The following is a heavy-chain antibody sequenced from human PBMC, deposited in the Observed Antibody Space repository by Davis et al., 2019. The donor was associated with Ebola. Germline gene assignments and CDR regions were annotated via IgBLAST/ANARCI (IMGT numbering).Heavy chain of an antibody. CDR2: IYYSGSTNSGST. CDR3: GSSGRTYYNGRRDY. D-gene: IGHD3-10*01. J-gene: IGHJ4*02. V-gene: IGHV4-59*12. Sequence: SETLSLTCTVSGGSISSYYWTWIRQPPGKGLEWIGHIYYSGSTNSGSTNYNPSLKSRVTISVDTSKNQFSLNLTAVTAADTAVYYCGSSGRTYYNGRRDYWGQGTLVTVSS. CDR1: GGSISSYY.